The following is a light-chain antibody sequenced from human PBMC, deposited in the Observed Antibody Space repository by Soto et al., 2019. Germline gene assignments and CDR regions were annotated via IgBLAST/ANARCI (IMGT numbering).Light chain of an antibody. V-gene: IGKV3-15*01. Sequence: TQSPDSLSLSPGERATLSCSASQSVTSTYLAWYQQKPGQAPRLLIYGAFTGATGVPARFSGSGSGTEFTLTISSLQSEDFATYYCQQYNSWPRTFGQGTKVDIK. CDR1: QSVTSTY. CDR3: QQYNSWPRT. CDR2: GAF. J-gene: IGKJ1*01.